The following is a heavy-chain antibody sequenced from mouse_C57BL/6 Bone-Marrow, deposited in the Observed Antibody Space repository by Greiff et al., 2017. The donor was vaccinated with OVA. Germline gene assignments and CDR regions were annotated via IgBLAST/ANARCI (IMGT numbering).Heavy chain of an antibody. CDR2: IYPRSGNT. J-gene: IGHJ2*01. V-gene: IGHV1-81*01. Sequence: QVQLKESGAELARPGASVKLSCKASGYTFTSYGISWVKQRTGQGLEWIGEIYPRSGNTYYNEKFKGKATLTADKSSSTAYMELRSLTSEDSAVYFCARGGYYDYDVGFAYWGQGTTLTVSS. D-gene: IGHD2-4*01. CDR1: GYTFTSYG. CDR3: ARGGYYDYDVGFAY.